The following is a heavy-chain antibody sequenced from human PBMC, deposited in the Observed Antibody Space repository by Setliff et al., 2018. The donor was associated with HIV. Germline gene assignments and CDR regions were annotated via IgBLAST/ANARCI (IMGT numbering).Heavy chain of an antibody. V-gene: IGHV4-4*07. CDR2: IYTSGST. CDR1: GGSITGYY. Sequence: SETLSLTCSVSGGSITGYYWSWIRQPAGKGLEWIGRIYTSGSTNDNPSLKGRITISVDTSNNQFSLRLSSVTAADTAVYYCARDKGYYYMDVWGKGTMVTVSS. J-gene: IGHJ6*03. CDR3: ARDKGYYYMDV.